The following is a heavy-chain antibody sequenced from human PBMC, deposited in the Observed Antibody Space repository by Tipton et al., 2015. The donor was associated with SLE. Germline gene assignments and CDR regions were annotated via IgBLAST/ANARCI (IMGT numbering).Heavy chain of an antibody. V-gene: IGHV4-59*08. CDR3: ARQIGGVNFWYFDL. J-gene: IGHJ2*01. CDR1: GGSITTYY. D-gene: IGHD4/OR15-4a*01. Sequence: TLSLTCSVSGGSITTYYWSWIRQTPGKGLEWIGYIYYSGTANYNPSLTSRITISVDTSKNQFSLKLSSVTAADSAVYYCARQIGGVNFWYFDLWGRGTLVTVSS. CDR2: IYYSGTA.